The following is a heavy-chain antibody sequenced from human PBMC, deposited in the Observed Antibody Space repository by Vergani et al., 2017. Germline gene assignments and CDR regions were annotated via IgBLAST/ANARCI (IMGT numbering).Heavy chain of an antibody. Sequence: QVQLVQSGAEVKKPGASVKVSCKASGGTFSSYAISWVRQAPGQGLEWMGRIIPILGIANYAQKFQGRVTITADKSTSTAYMELSSLRSEDTAVYYCASGIVGATTFSYSYGMDVWGQGTTVTVSS. CDR1: GGTFSSYA. CDR2: IIPILGIA. CDR3: ASGIVGATTFSYSYGMDV. J-gene: IGHJ6*02. D-gene: IGHD1-26*01. V-gene: IGHV1-69*04.